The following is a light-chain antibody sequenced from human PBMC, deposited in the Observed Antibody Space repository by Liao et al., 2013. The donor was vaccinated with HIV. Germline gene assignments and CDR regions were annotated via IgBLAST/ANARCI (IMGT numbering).Light chain of an antibody. CDR2: QDT. Sequence: SYELTQPPSVSVSPGQTASITCSGDKLGDEYASWYQQKPGQSPVLVIYQDTKRPSGIPERFSGSNSGTTATLTISGTQAIDEADYYCQAWDSGTGVFGTGTKVTVL. CDR1: KLGDEY. J-gene: IGLJ1*01. CDR3: QAWDSGTGV. V-gene: IGLV3-1*01.